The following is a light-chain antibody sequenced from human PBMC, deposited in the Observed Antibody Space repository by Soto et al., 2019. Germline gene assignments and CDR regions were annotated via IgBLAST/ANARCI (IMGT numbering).Light chain of an antibody. V-gene: IGKV3-20*01. CDR3: QQYGSSIT. J-gene: IGKJ5*01. CDR1: QSVTTQ. Sequence: IVLTQSPGTLSLSPWERATLSCRASQSVTTQLAWYQQKPGQAPRLIIHGASSRATGVPDRFSGSGSGTDFTLTISRLEPEDFAVYYCQQYGSSITFGQGTRLEIK. CDR2: GAS.